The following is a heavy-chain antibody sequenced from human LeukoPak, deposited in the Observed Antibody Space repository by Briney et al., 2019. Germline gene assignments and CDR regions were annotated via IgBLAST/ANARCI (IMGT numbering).Heavy chain of an antibody. Sequence: GESLKISCKGSGYSFTSYWIGWVRQMPGKGLEWMGIIYPGDSDTRYSPSFQGQVTISADKSISTAYLQWSSLKASDTAMYYCARGTDCYDSSGYYPDAFDIWGQGTMVTVSS. CDR2: IYPGDSDT. J-gene: IGHJ3*02. V-gene: IGHV5-51*01. D-gene: IGHD3-22*01. CDR1: GYSFTSYW. CDR3: ARGTDCYDSSGYYPDAFDI.